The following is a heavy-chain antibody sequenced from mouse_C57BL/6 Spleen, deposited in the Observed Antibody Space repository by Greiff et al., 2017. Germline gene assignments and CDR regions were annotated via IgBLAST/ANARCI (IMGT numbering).Heavy chain of an antibody. V-gene: IGHV5-4*01. Sequence: EVTLVESGGGLVKPGGSLKLSCAASGFTFSSYAMSWVRQTPEKRLAWVATISDGGSYTYYPDNVKGRFTISRDNAKKNLYLQMSRLKSEDTAMYYCARDSIYYYGSSDRALGYGGQGTTLAGAS. J-gene: IGHJ2*01. CDR2: ISDGGSYT. CDR3: ARDSIYYYGSSDRALGY. D-gene: IGHD1-1*01. CDR1: GFTFSSYA.